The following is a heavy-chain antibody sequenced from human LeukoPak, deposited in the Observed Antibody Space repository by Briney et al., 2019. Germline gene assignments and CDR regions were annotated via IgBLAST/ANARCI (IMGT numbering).Heavy chain of an antibody. Sequence: GASVKVSCKASGYTFTSYGISWVRQAPGQGLEWMGWISAYNGNTNYAQKLQGRVTMTTDTSTSTAYMELRSLRPDDTAVYYCARTDGYCSGGSCYSSVYYYYYYMDVWGKGTTVTVSS. V-gene: IGHV1-18*01. J-gene: IGHJ6*03. D-gene: IGHD2-15*01. CDR1: GYTFTSYG. CDR3: ARTDGYCSGGSCYSSVYYYYYYMDV. CDR2: ISAYNGNT.